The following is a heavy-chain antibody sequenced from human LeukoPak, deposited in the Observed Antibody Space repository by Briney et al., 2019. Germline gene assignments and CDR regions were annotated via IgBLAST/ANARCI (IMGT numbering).Heavy chain of an antibody. V-gene: IGHV1-2*02. J-gene: IGHJ2*01. Sequence: ASMKVSCKTSGYTFTDYYMHWVRQAPGQGLEWMGWINPNSGGTNYAQKFQGRVTMTRDTSISTAYMELSGLRSDDTAVYYCARSKVYWYFDLWGRGTLVTVSS. CDR3: ARSKVYWYFDL. CDR1: GYTFTDYY. CDR2: INPNSGGT.